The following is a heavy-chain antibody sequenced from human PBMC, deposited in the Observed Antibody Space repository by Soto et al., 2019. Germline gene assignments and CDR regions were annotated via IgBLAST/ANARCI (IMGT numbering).Heavy chain of an antibody. V-gene: IGHV1-69*01. D-gene: IGHD3-3*01. Sequence: QVQLVQSGAEVKKPGSSVKVSCKASGGTFSSYAISWVRQAPGQGLEWMGWIIPIFGTANYAQKFQGRVTITADESTSTAYMELSSLRSEDTAVYYCARAGQSIVGVYYNGMDVWGQGTTVTVSS. CDR1: GGTFSSYA. CDR3: ARAGQSIVGVYYNGMDV. J-gene: IGHJ6*02. CDR2: IIPIFGTA.